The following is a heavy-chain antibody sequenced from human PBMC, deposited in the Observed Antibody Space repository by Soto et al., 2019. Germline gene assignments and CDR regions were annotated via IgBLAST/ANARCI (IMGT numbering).Heavy chain of an antibody. CDR1: GYTFTSYA. J-gene: IGHJ4*02. Sequence: GASVKVSCKASGYTFTSYAMHWVRQAPGQRLEWMGWINAGNGNTKYSQKFQGRVTITRDTSASTAYMELSSLRSEDTALYYCAIMDYYDSSGYYLSPFDYWGQGTLVTVSS. CDR3: AIMDYYDSSGYYLSPFDY. CDR2: INAGNGNT. V-gene: IGHV1-3*01. D-gene: IGHD3-22*01.